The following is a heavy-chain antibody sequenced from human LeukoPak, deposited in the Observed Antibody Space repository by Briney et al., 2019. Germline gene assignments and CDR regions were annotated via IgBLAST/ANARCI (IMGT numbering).Heavy chain of an antibody. CDR3: AKSGYNRFDY. Sequence: GGSLRLSCAASGFTFSSSAMSWVRQAPGKGLEWVSSISGSGSGGSTYYADSVKGRFTISRDNSKNTLYLQMDSLIAEDTAVYYCAKSGYNRFDYWGQGTRVTVSS. CDR1: GFTFSSSA. D-gene: IGHD5-24*01. CDR2: ISGSGSGGST. V-gene: IGHV3-23*01. J-gene: IGHJ4*02.